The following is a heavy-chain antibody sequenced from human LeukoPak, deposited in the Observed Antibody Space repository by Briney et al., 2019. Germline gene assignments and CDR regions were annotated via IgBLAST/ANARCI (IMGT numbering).Heavy chain of an antibody. J-gene: IGHJ4*02. Sequence: GGSLRLSCAASGFTFSNYYMDWVRQAPGKGLVWVSRINTDGSRTQDADSVKGRFTISRDNAKNTLYLQMSSLRAEDTAVYFCARGRDDSSSSTWEYWGQGTLVTDSS. CDR2: INTDGSRT. D-gene: IGHD3-22*01. CDR3: ARGRDDSSSSTWEY. CDR1: GFTFSNYY. V-gene: IGHV3-74*01.